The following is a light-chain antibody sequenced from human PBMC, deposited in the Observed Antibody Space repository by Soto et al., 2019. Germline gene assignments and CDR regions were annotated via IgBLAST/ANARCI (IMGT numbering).Light chain of an antibody. CDR2: GAS. CDR3: QQYNNWPPAWT. J-gene: IGKJ1*01. CDR1: ESISSN. Sequence: EIVMTQSPASLSVSPGERASLSCRASESISSNLAWYQQKSGQAPRLLNYGASSRATGIPARFSGSGSGTQFTLTISSLQSEDFAVYYCQQYNNWPPAWTFGQGTKVDIK. V-gene: IGKV3D-15*01.